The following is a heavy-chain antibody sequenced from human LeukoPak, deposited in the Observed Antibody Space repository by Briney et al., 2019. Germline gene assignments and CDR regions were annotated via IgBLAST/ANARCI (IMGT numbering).Heavy chain of an antibody. D-gene: IGHD3-9*01. Sequence: ASVKVSCKASGYTFTSYGISWVRQAPGQGLEWMGWISAYNGNTNYAQKLQGRVTMTTDTSTGTAYMELRSLRSDDTAVYYCAVHPDILTGYPFDYWGQGTLVTVSS. J-gene: IGHJ4*02. CDR2: ISAYNGNT. CDR1: GYTFTSYG. V-gene: IGHV1-18*01. CDR3: AVHPDILTGYPFDY.